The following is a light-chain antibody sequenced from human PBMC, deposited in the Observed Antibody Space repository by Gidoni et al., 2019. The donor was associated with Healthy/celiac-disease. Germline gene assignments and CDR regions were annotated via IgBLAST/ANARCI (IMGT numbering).Light chain of an antibody. CDR3: QQYNSYPYT. CDR2: KAS. V-gene: IGKV1-5*03. J-gene: IGKJ2*01. Sequence: DIQMTQSPSTLAASVGDRVTITCRASQSISSWLAWYQQKPGKAPKLLIYKASSLESGVPSRFSGSGSGTEFTLTISSLQPDDFATYYCQQYNSYPYTFGQGTKLEIK. CDR1: QSISSW.